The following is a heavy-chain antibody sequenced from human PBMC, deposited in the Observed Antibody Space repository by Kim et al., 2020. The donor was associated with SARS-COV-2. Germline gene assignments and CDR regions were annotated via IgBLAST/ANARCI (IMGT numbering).Heavy chain of an antibody. CDR2: N. V-gene: IGHV6-1*01. D-gene: IGHD2-15*01. Sequence: NGYAGSVKSRIIINPNTSKNQVSLQLNSVTPEDTAVYYCARGKAATGIDYWGQGTLVTVSS. CDR3: ARGKAATGIDY. J-gene: IGHJ4*02.